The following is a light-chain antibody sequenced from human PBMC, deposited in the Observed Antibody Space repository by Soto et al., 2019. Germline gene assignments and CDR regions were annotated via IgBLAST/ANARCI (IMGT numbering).Light chain of an antibody. J-gene: IGKJ2*01. V-gene: IGKV3-15*01. CDR1: QSVSSS. CDR2: AAS. CDR3: QQYNYWPQYT. Sequence: EIVMTQSPATLSVSPGERATLSCRASQSVSSSLAWYQQKPGQAPRLLIYAASTRTAGIPARFSGSGSGTEFTLTISSLQSEDFAVYYCQQYNYWPQYTFGQGTKLEIK.